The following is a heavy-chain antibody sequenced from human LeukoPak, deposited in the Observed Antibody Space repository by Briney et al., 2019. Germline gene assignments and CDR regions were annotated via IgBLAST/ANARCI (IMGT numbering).Heavy chain of an antibody. CDR2: ISAGSNTI. CDR1: GFTFNTYT. D-gene: IGHD1/OR15-1a*01. Sequence: PGGSLTLSCAASGFTFNTYTMNWVRQAPGKGLEWISYISAGSNTIYYANSVKRRFTISRDNAKNTVYLQMISLRAEDTAVNYCARDPRGPTASDHRVQNTFDSWGEEPLLTVSS. J-gene: IGHJ4*02. V-gene: IGHV3-48*01. CDR3: ARDPRGPTASDHRVQNTFDS.